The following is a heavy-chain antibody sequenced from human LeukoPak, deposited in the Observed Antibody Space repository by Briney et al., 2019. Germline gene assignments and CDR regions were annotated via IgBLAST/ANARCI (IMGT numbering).Heavy chain of an antibody. V-gene: IGHV3-9*01. CDR3: VKGHCSSSSCFPNYYYYMDV. D-gene: IGHD2-15*01. CDR2: ISWKSGSI. Sequence: SLRLSCAGSGFTFDEHAMHWVRQAPGKGLEWVSGISWKSGSIAYADCVKGRFTISRDNAENLLFLQMSSLRAADTALYYCVKGHCSSSSCFPNYYYYMDVWGTGTTVTVSS. J-gene: IGHJ6*03. CDR1: GFTFDEHA.